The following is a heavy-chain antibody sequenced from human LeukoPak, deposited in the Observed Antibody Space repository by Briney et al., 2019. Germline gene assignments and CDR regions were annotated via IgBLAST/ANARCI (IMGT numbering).Heavy chain of an antibody. CDR1: GVSLHNYY. V-gene: IGHV4-34*01. D-gene: IGHD4/OR15-4a*01. CDR2: INHYGHS. CDR3: AMVLYHSGRPGP. J-gene: IGHJ5*02. Sequence: PSETLSLTCAVYGVSLHNYYWSWIRQSPGKGLEWMGEINHYGHSNCNPSLERRVSISIDMARSQFSLKVSSVTAADTAVYYCAMVLYHSGRPGPWGQGTLVTVSS.